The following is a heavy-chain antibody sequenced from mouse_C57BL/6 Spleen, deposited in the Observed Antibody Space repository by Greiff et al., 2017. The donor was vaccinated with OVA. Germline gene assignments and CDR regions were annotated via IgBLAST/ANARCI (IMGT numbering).Heavy chain of an antibody. J-gene: IGHJ1*03. CDR3: ARNWGRYFDV. Sequence: QVQLQQPGAELVMPGASVKLSCKASGYTFTSYWMHWVKQRPGQGLEWIGEIDPSDSYTNYNQKFKGKSTLTVDKSSSTAYMQLSSLTSEDSAVYYCARNWGRYFDVWGTGTTVTVSS. D-gene: IGHD4-1*01. CDR1: GYTFTSYW. V-gene: IGHV1-69*01. CDR2: IDPSDSYT.